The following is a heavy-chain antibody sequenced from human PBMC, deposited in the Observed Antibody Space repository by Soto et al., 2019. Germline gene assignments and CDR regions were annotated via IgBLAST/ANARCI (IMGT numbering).Heavy chain of an antibody. Sequence: QVQLVESGGGVVQPGRSLRLSCAASGFTFSSYGMHWVRQAPGKGLEWVAVISYDGSNKYYADSVKGRFTISRDSSKNTLYLQMNSLRAEDTAVYYCAKDRGYSGYDSLDYCGQGTLVTVSS. CDR1: GFTFSSYG. CDR3: AKDRGYSGYDSLDY. CDR2: ISYDGSNK. V-gene: IGHV3-30*18. D-gene: IGHD5-12*01. J-gene: IGHJ4*02.